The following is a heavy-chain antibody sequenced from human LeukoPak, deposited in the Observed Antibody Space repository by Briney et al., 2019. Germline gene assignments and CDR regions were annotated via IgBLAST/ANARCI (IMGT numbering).Heavy chain of an antibody. Sequence: GGSLRLSCAASGFTFGSYAMSWVRQAPGKGLVWVSGITGSGGSTYHADSVKGRFTISRDNSQNTLYLQMNSLRAEDTAVYYCASLQGAMGSSLFYWGQGTLVTVSS. CDR1: GFTFGSYA. V-gene: IGHV3-23*01. J-gene: IGHJ4*02. D-gene: IGHD2-2*01. CDR2: ITGSGGST. CDR3: ASLQGAMGSSLFY.